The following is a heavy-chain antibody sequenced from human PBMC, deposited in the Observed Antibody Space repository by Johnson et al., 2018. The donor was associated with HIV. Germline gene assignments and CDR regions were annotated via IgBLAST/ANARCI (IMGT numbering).Heavy chain of an antibody. CDR1: GFPFNNYA. D-gene: IGHD3-3*01. V-gene: IGHV3-23*04. CDR2: VVGSGAST. J-gene: IGHJ3*01. Sequence: EVQLVESGGGLVQPGGSLRLSCAASGFPFNNYAMTWVRQAPGKGLEWVSGVVGSGASTYYADSVKGRFTISRDNSKNTLYLQMNSLRAEDTAVYYCAKGGFTIVGAPDAFDVWGQGTMVTVSS. CDR3: AKGGFTIVGAPDAFDV.